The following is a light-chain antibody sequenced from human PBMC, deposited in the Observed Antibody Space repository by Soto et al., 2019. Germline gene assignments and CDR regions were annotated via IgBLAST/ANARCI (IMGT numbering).Light chain of an antibody. Sequence: QSALTQPASVSGSPGQSITISCTGTSSDVGSYNLVSWYQQHPGKAPKLMIYEGSKRPSGVSNRFSGSKSGNTPSLTISGLQDENETDNSCCTYASSRTFELGGGTKLTVL. CDR2: EGS. CDR1: SSDVGSYNL. V-gene: IGLV2-23*03. J-gene: IGLJ2*01. CDR3: CTYASSRTFE.